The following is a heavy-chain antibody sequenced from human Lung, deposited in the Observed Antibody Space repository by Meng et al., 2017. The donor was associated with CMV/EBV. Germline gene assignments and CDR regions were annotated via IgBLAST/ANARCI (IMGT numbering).Heavy chain of an antibody. Sequence: QLQQQESGPVLVKPSETRSLTCTVSGGSISSSSYYWAWIRQPPGEGLEWIGSVVYSGTTYYTSSLKSRVSISVDTSKNQFSLKLSSVTAADTAVYYCARHHHSPTFDYWGQGTLVTVSS. D-gene: IGHD1-14*01. CDR2: VVYSGTT. J-gene: IGHJ4*02. V-gene: IGHV4-39*01. CDR3: ARHHHSPTFDY. CDR1: GGSISSSSYY.